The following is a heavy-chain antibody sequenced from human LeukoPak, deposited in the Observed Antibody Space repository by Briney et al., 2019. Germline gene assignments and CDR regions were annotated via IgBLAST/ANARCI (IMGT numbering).Heavy chain of an antibody. Sequence: PSETLSLTCTVSGGSISSYYWSWIRQPPGKGLEWIGYIYYSGSTNYNPSLKSRVTISVDTSKNQFSLKLSSVTAADTAVYYCARQRAGGYSGYDLDYWGQGTLVTVSS. CDR2: IYYSGST. CDR1: GGSISSYY. D-gene: IGHD5-12*01. CDR3: ARQRAGGYSGYDLDY. J-gene: IGHJ4*02. V-gene: IGHV4-59*08.